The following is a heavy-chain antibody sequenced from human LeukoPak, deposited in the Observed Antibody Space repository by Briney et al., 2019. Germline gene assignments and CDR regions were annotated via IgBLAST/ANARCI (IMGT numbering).Heavy chain of an antibody. D-gene: IGHD2-2*02. Sequence: SETLSLTCTVSGGSISSSSYYWGWIRQPPGKGLEWIGSIYYSGSTYYNPSLKSRVTISVDTSKNQFSLKLGSVTAADTAVYYCASNPASVVVPAAIRRLREYNDYWGQGTLVTVS. CDR3: ASNPASVVVPAAIRRLREYNDY. CDR2: IYYSGST. CDR1: GGSISSSSYY. J-gene: IGHJ4*02. V-gene: IGHV4-39*01.